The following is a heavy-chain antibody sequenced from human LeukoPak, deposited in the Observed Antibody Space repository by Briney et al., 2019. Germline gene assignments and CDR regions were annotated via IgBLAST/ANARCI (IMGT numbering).Heavy chain of an antibody. D-gene: IGHD2-2*01. J-gene: IGHJ6*03. CDR2: IKQDGSEK. Sequence: GGSVRLSCAASGFTFSGYWMSWLRQAPGNGLEWVANIKQDGSEKYYVDSVKGRFTISRDNAKNSLFLQMNSLRAEDAAVYYCARDVGYCSSASCPPYCYFMDVWGKGTTVTVSS. V-gene: IGHV3-7*01. CDR3: ARDVGYCSSASCPPYCYFMDV. CDR1: GFTFSGYW.